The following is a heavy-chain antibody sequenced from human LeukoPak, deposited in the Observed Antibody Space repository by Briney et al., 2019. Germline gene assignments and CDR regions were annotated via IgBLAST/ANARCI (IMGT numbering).Heavy chain of an antibody. Sequence: ASVKVSCKASGYTFTSYGISWVRQAPGQGLEWTGWISAYNGNTNYAQKLQGRVTMTTDTSTSTAYMELRSLRSDDTAVYYCARSPVTTWWFDPWGQGTLVTVSS. J-gene: IGHJ5*02. CDR2: ISAYNGNT. CDR1: GYTFTSYG. CDR3: ARSPVTTWWFDP. D-gene: IGHD4-17*01. V-gene: IGHV1-18*01.